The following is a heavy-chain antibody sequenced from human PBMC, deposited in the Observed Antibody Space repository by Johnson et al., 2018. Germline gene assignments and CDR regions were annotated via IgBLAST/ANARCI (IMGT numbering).Heavy chain of an antibody. D-gene: IGHD2-2*01. Sequence: QLVQSGPEVKKPGTSVKVSCKASGFTFSTSAVQWVRLARGQRLEWIGWIVVVSGSTNYAQKFQERVAITRDVSPSTAYMELNTLGSEDTAVYDCAASSTYWGRTSWFPPFDHWGQGTLVTVSS. V-gene: IGHV1-58*01. CDR1: GFTFSTSA. CDR2: IVVVSGST. CDR3: AASSTYWGRTSWFPPFDH. J-gene: IGHJ4*02.